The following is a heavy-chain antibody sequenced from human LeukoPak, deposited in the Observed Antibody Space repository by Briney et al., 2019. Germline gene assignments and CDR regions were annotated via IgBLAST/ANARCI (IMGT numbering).Heavy chain of an antibody. CDR3: ARDGYSSSRLEDY. CDR2: IYSGGST. D-gene: IGHD6-13*01. Sequence: GGSLRLSCAASGFTVSSNYMSWVRQAPGKGLEWVSVIYSGGSTYYADSVKGRFTISRENSKNQLSLQLNSLRAEDTAVYYCARDGYSSSRLEDYWGQGTLVTVSS. CDR1: GFTVSSNY. V-gene: IGHV3-66*02. J-gene: IGHJ4*02.